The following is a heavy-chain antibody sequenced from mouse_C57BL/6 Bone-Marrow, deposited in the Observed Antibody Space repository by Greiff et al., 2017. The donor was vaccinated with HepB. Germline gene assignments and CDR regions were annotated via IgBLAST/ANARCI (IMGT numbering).Heavy chain of an antibody. V-gene: IGHV14-1*01. Sequence: VQLQQSGAELVRPGASVKLSCTASGFNIKDYYMHWVKQRPEQGLEWIGRIDPEDGDPEYAPKFQGKATMTADTSSNTAYLQLSSLTSEDTAVYYCTRGYGSSKGFAYWGQGTLVTVSA. CDR2: IDPEDGDP. J-gene: IGHJ3*01. CDR1: GFNIKDYY. CDR3: TRGYGSSKGFAY. D-gene: IGHD1-1*01.